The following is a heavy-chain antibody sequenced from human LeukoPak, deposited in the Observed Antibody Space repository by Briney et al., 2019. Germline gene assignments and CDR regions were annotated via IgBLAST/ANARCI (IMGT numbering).Heavy chain of an antibody. J-gene: IGHJ5*02. CDR2: IYYSGNT. CDR1: GGSISSYY. D-gene: IGHD3-3*01. V-gene: IGHV4-59*08. CDR3: ARHKRYYDFGRFDP. Sequence: PSDPLSLTCTVSGGSISSYYWSWIRQPPGKGLEWIGYIYYSGNTNYNPSLKSRVTISVDMSKNQFSLKLSSVTAADTAVYYCARHKRYYDFGRFDPWGQGTLVTVSS.